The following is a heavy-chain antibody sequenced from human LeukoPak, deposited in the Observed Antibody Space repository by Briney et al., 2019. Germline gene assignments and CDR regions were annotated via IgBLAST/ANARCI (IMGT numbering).Heavy chain of an antibody. J-gene: IGHJ6*03. CDR2: INHSGST. D-gene: IGHD3-16*01. Sequence: SETLSLTCAVYGGPFSGYYWSWIRQPPGKGLEWIGEINHSGSTNYNPSLKSRVTISLETPKNQFYLKLSSVTAADTAVYYCARGLEGEQPQHYYYYMDVWGEGTTVTVSS. CDR3: ARGLEGEQPQHYYYYMDV. V-gene: IGHV4-34*01. CDR1: GGPFSGYY.